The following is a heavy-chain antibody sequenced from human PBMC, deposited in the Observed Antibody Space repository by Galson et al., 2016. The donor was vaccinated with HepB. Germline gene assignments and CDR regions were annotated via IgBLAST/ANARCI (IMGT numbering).Heavy chain of an antibody. CDR2: IYSGGTT. V-gene: IGHV3-66*01. CDR1: GFTVSSTY. Sequence: SLRLSCAASGFTVSSTYMNWVRQAPGKGLEWVSIIYSGGTTYQADSVKGRFTISRDNSNNTLYRQMNSLGHEDTAVYYCAGRGASSSSWYSDYQYGMDVWGQGTTVTVSS. D-gene: IGHD6-13*01. J-gene: IGHJ6*02. CDR3: AGRGASSSSWYSDYQYGMDV.